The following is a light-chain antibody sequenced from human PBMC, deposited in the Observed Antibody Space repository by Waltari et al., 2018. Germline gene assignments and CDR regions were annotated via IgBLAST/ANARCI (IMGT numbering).Light chain of an antibody. CDR1: DSDVGAYDF. Sequence: QSALTQPASVSGSPGQSITISCSGTDSDVGAYDFVSWYQQHPGKAPHLIIYKVRNRPSGISNLFSASKSGNTASLTLSGLQAEDEADYYCSSYTTSSAPGVFGTGTRVTVL. CDR2: KVR. J-gene: IGLJ1*01. CDR3: SSYTTSSAPGV. V-gene: IGLV2-14*01.